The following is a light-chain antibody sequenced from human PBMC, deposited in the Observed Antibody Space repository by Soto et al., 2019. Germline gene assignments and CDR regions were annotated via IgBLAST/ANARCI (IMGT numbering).Light chain of an antibody. CDR3: TAWDDTLSGLV. Sequence: QSVLTQPPSASGTPGQRVTISCSGRSSNIGSNSVYWYQQLPGTAPKLLIYRNDQRPSGVPDRFSVSRSGTSAPLAISGLRSEDEADYFCTAWDDTLSGLVFGGGTKLTVL. V-gene: IGLV1-47*01. J-gene: IGLJ2*01. CDR1: SSNIGSNS. CDR2: RND.